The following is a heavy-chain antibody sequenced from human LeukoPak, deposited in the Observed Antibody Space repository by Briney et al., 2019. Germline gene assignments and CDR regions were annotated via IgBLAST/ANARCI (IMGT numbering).Heavy chain of an antibody. CDR2: IIQDGSEK. CDR1: GFTFDDYG. CDR3: ARDSPGIMIFGVVTPN. Sequence: GGSLRLSCAASGFTFDDYGMSWVRQAPGKGLEWVAKIIQDGSEKYYVDSVKGRFTISRDNAKNSLYLQMNSLRAEDTAVYYCARDSPGIMIFGVVTPNGGQGTLVTVSS. D-gene: IGHD3-3*01. J-gene: IGHJ4*02. V-gene: IGHV3-7*05.